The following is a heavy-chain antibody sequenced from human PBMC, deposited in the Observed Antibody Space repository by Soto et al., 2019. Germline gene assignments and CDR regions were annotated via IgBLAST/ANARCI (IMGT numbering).Heavy chain of an antibody. CDR3: ARSLGYCSGGTCVADYFDY. V-gene: IGHV5-51*01. Sequence: GESLKISCKGSGYSFTNFWIGWVRQMPGTGLEWMGIVYPGDSESIYSPSFQGQLTISVDKSISTSYLQWSSLNASDTAMYYCARSLGYCSGGTCVADYFDYWVQGTLVTASS. J-gene: IGHJ4*02. CDR2: VYPGDSES. CDR1: GYSFTNFW. D-gene: IGHD2-15*01.